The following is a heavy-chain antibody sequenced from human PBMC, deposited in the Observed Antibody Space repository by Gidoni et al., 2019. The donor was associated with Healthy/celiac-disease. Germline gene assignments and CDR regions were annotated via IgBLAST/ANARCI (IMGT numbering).Heavy chain of an antibody. Sequence: QVQLQQWGAGLFKPSETLSLACAVYGGSFSGYYWSWIRQPPGKELEWIGEINHSGSTNSHPSLKSRVTISVDTSKNQFSLKLSSVTAADTAVYYCASHSDNMVRGSNWFDPWGQGTLVTVSS. CDR3: ASHSDNMVRGSNWFDP. V-gene: IGHV4-34*01. CDR2: INHSGST. CDR1: GGSFSGYY. J-gene: IGHJ5*02. D-gene: IGHD3-10*01.